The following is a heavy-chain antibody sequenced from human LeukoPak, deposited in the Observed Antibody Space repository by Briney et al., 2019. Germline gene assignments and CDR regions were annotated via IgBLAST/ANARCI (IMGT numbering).Heavy chain of an antibody. CDR3: AKVGGIAVAGLADY. CDR2: ISYDGSNK. V-gene: IGHV3-30*18. D-gene: IGHD6-19*01. J-gene: IGHJ4*02. CDR1: GFTFYDYG. Sequence: GGSLRLSCAASGFTFYDYGMTWVRQAPGKGLEWVAVISYDGSNKYYADSVKGRFTISRDNSKNTLYLQMNSLRAEDTAVYYCAKVGGIAVAGLADYWGQGTLVTVSS.